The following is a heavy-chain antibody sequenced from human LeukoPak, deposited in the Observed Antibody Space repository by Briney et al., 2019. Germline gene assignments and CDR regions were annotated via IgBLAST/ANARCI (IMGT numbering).Heavy chain of an antibody. D-gene: IGHD3-22*01. J-gene: IGHJ4*02. CDR3: ARDSYYYDSSGIFDY. CDR1: GFTFDDYG. CDR2: INWNGGST. Sequence: PGGSLRLSCAASGFTFDDYGMSWVRQAPGKGLEWVSGINWNGGSTGYADSVKGRFTISRDNAKNSLYLQMNSLRAEDTALYYCARDSYYYDSSGIFDYWGQGTLVTVSS. V-gene: IGHV3-20*04.